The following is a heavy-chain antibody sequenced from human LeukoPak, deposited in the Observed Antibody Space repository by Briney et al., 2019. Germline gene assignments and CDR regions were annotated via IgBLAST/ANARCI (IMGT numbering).Heavy chain of an antibody. CDR1: GCSFTSYW. CDR3: ARLTDGSGWYFDY. V-gene: IGHV5-51*01. D-gene: IGHD6-19*01. CDR2: IYPGDSDT. Sequence: GAPLQISCKGSGCSFTSYWIGWGRRMPGKGLGWMGIIYPGDSDTRYSPSFQGQVTISADKSISTAYLQWSSLKASDTAMYYCARLTDGSGWYFDYWGQGALVTVSS. J-gene: IGHJ4*02.